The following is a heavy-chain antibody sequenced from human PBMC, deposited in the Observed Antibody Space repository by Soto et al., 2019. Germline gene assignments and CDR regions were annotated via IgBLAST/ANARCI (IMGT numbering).Heavy chain of an antibody. CDR2: IYYSGIT. J-gene: IGHJ6*02. Sequence: SETLSLTCTVSGGSISRYYWSWIRQRPGKGLEWIGYIYYSGITNYNPSLKSRVTISVDTSKNQFSLKLSSVTAADTAVYYCARYKSNYYYGMDVWGQGTTVTVSS. D-gene: IGHD1-20*01. CDR3: ARYKSNYYYGMDV. V-gene: IGHV4-59*01. CDR1: GGSISRYY.